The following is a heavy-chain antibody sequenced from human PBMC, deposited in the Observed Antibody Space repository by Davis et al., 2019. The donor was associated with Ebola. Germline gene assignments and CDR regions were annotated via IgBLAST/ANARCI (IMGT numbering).Heavy chain of an antibody. V-gene: IGHV4-39*01. Sequence: SETLSPTCTLSGASISIRSDYWGWTRQPPGKGLEWVGSFSYGDNTHYYNPSLRSRVTISVDTSSNQFSLKLSSATAADTAVYYCARPWYSGTYYDAYDIWGQGTMVAVSS. CDR1: GASISIRSDY. J-gene: IGHJ3*02. D-gene: IGHD1-26*01. CDR2: FSYGDNTH. CDR3: ARPWYSGTYYDAYDI.